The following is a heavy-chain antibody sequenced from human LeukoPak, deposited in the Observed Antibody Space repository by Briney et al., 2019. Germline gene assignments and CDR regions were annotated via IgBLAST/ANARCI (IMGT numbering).Heavy chain of an antibody. CDR2: IYYSGST. V-gene: IGHV4-59*11. Sequence: PSETLSLTCTVSGGSISSHYWSWIRQPPGKGLEWIGYIYYSGSTNYNPSLKSRVTISVDTSKNQFSLKLSSVTAADTAVYYCAREVSPYGGNLGRYFDYWGQGTLVTVSS. CDR3: AREVSPYGGNLGRYFDY. J-gene: IGHJ4*02. CDR1: GGSISSHY. D-gene: IGHD4-23*01.